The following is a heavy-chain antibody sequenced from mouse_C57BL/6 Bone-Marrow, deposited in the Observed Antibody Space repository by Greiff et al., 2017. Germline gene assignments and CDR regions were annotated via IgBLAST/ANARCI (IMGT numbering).Heavy chain of an antibody. CDR2: IDPENGET. CDR3: TRAMVTPLAY. CDR1: GFNIKDDY. V-gene: IGHV14-4*01. D-gene: IGHD2-2*01. Sequence: VQLQQSGAELVRPGASVKLSCTASGFNIKDDYMHWVKQRTEQGLEWIGWIDPENGETAYASQFQGKATITADTSSNPAYLQLSRRTSEGTAIYYYTRAMVTPLAYWGQVTLVTVSS. J-gene: IGHJ3*01.